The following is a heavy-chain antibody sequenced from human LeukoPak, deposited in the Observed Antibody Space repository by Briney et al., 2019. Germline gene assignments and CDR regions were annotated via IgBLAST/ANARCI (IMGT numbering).Heavy chain of an antibody. CDR3: TKGTIWLPFDY. D-gene: IGHD5-18*01. V-gene: IGHV3-23*01. J-gene: IGHJ4*02. CDR1: GFTFSNYA. CDR2: ISGSGGST. Sequence: GGSLILSCAASGFTFSNYAMSWARQAPGKGLEWVSAISGSGGSTYYADSVKGRFTISRDNSKNTLYLQMNSLRAEDTAVYYCTKGTIWLPFDYWGQGTLVTVSS.